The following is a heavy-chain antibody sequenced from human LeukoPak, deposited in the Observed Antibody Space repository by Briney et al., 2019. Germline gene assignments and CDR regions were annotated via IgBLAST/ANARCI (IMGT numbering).Heavy chain of an antibody. CDR1: GFILSNYE. D-gene: IGHD3-10*02. J-gene: IGHJ6*04. CDR2: IKTSCSSI. V-gene: IGHV3-48*03. CDR3: AELGITMIGGV. Sequence: GGSPRLSCAVSGFILSNYEMNWVRQAPGKGVEWVAHIKTSCSSIYYADSVKSRFTIARDDAKQSLYLQMNSLRAEDTAVYYCAELGITMIGGVWGKGTTVTISS.